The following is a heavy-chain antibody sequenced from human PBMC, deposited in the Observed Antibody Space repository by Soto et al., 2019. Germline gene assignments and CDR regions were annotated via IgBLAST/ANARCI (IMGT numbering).Heavy chain of an antibody. CDR3: ARQLTIAAAGLDYYYGMDV. Sequence: SETLSLTCTVSGGSISSSSYYWGWIRQPPGKGLEWIGSIYYSGSTYYNPSLKSRVTISVDTSKNQFSLKLSSVTAADTAVYYCARQLTIAAAGLDYYYGMDVWGQGTTVTAP. V-gene: IGHV4-39*01. J-gene: IGHJ6*02. D-gene: IGHD6-13*01. CDR2: IYYSGST. CDR1: GGSISSSSYY.